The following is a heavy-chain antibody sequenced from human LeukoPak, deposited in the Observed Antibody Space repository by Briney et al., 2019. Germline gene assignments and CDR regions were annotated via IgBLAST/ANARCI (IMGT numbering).Heavy chain of an antibody. Sequence: GGSLRLSCAASGFTFSSYSMNWVRQAPGKGLEWVSSISSSSSYIYYADSVKGRFTISRDNAKNSLYLQMNSLRAEDTAVYYCAKDGGYNWNYDDYWGQGTLVTVSS. J-gene: IGHJ4*02. CDR3: AKDGGYNWNYDDY. CDR2: ISSSSSYI. CDR1: GFTFSSYS. D-gene: IGHD1-20*01. V-gene: IGHV3-21*04.